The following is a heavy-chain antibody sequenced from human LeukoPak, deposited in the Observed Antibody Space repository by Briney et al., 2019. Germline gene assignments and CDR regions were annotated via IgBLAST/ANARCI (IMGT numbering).Heavy chain of an antibody. CDR2: INSDGSST. D-gene: IGHD2-2*01. CDR1: GFTFSSYW. CDR3: ASDVVPAATYNWFDP. J-gene: IGHJ5*02. V-gene: IGHV3-74*01. Sequence: GGSLRLSCAASGFTFSSYWMHWVRQAPGKGLVLVSRINSDGSSTSYADSVKGRFTISRDNAKNTLYLQMNSLRAEDTAVYYCASDVVPAATYNWFDPWGQGTLVTVSS.